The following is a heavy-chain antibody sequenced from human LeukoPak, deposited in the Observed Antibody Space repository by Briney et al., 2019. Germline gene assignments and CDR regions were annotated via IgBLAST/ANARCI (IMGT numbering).Heavy chain of an antibody. CDR1: GGSISGYY. CDR3: ARYAADGRNLEY. V-gene: IGHV4-59*01. J-gene: IGHJ4*02. D-gene: IGHD5-24*01. CDR2: IYYSGST. Sequence: SETLSLTYTVSGGSISGYYWSWIRQPPGKGLEWIGYIYYSGSTSYNPTLKSRVSISVDTSKKQFSLKLSSVTAADTAVYYCARYAADGRNLEYWGQGTLVTVSS.